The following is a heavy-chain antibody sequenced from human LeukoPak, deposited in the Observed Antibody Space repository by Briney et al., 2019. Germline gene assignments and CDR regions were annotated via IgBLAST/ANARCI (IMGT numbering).Heavy chain of an antibody. CDR3: ARGSVQTYYYYAMDV. J-gene: IGHJ6*02. Sequence: SSETLSLTCTVSGGSISSYYWRWIRQPPGKGLEWIGDIYYSGSTNYNPSLKSRVTISVDTSKNQFSLNLTSLTGADTAVYFCARGSVQTYYYYAMDVWGRGTTVTVSS. V-gene: IGHV4-59*01. D-gene: IGHD6-6*01. CDR2: IYYSGST. CDR1: GGSISSYY.